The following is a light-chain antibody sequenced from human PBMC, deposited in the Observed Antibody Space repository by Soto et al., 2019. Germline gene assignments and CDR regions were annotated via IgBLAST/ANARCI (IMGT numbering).Light chain of an antibody. CDR1: SSDVGGYNF. J-gene: IGLJ1*01. Sequence: QSVLTQPRSVSGSPGQSVTISCTGTSSDVGGYNFVSWYQQHPGKAPKVMIYDVSKRPSGVPDRFSGSKSGNTASLTISGLQAEDEAESFCFSFTTTSTHVFGTGTKVTVL. V-gene: IGLV2-11*01. CDR2: DVS. CDR3: FSFTTTSTHV.